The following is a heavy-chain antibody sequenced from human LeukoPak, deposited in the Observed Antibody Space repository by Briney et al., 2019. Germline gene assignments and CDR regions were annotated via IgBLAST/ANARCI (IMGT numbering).Heavy chain of an antibody. CDR1: GYTFTRYG. J-gene: IGHJ4*02. CDR3: ARDFFHGHCAGLSCFLLDY. D-gene: IGHD2-15*01. CDR2: ISANNGDT. Sequence: ASVKVSCKASGYTFTRYGISWVRQAPGQGLEWMRWISANNGDTNSAQKFQDRVTMTTDTSTSTAYMELRSLRSDDTAVYYCARDFFHGHCAGLSCFLLDYWGQGSLVTVSS. V-gene: IGHV1-18*01.